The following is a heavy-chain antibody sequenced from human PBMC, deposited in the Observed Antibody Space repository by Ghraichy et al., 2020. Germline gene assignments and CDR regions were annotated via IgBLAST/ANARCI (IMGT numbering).Heavy chain of an antibody. J-gene: IGHJ6*04. CDR2: IWYDGSNK. D-gene: IGHD2-8*01. V-gene: IGHV3-33*06. CDR3: AKDDNNAGGYCTNFGCSGDGSSYGMDA. CDR1: GFTFSSFV. Sequence: GGSLRLSCAASGFTFSSFVMHWVRQAPGKGLEWVAVIWYDGSNKYYADSVKGRFTISRDNSKNTVFLHMNSLRAEDTAVYYCAKDDNNAGGYCTNFGCSGDGSSYGMDAWGKGPTVTVS.